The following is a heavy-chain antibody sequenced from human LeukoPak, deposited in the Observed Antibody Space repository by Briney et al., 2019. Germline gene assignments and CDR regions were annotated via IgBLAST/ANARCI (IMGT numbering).Heavy chain of an antibody. V-gene: IGHV1-18*01. CDR1: GYTFTSYG. Sequence: SVKVSCKASGYTFTSYGISWVRQAPGQGLEWMGWISAYNGNTNYAQKLQGRVTMTTDTSTSTAYMELRSLRSDDTAVYYCARGAAETEKRRSLNEFDYWGQGTLVTVSS. CDR3: ARGAAETEKRRSLNEFDY. CDR2: ISAYNGNT. J-gene: IGHJ4*02. D-gene: IGHD1-26*01.